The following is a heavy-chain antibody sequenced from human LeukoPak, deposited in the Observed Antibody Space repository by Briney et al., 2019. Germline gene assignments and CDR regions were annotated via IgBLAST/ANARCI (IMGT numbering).Heavy chain of an antibody. CDR2: ISYDGINK. CDR1: GFTFSSYA. CDR3: ARGESDSGTYSPGDF. Sequence: GGSLRLSCAASGFTFSSYAIHWVRQAPGKGLQWVAVISYDGINKYYAGSVKGRFTISRDNSKNTLYLQMNSLRTEDTAVYYCARGESDSGTYSPGDFWGQGTLVTVSS. J-gene: IGHJ4*02. D-gene: IGHD1-26*01. V-gene: IGHV3-30*04.